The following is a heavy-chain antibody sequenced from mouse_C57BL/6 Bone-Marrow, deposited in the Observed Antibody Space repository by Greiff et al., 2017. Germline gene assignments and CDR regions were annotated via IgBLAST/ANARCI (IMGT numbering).Heavy chain of an antibody. D-gene: IGHD2-3*01. J-gene: IGHJ4*01. Sequence: VQLQQPGAELVKPGASVKMSCKASGYTFTSYWITWVKQRPGQGLEWIGDIYPGSGSTNYNEKFKSKATLTVDTSSSTAYMQLSSLTSEDSAVYYCARGVTTPEENAMDYWGQGTSGTVSS. V-gene: IGHV1-55*01. CDR1: GYTFTSYW. CDR3: ARGVTTPEENAMDY. CDR2: IYPGSGST.